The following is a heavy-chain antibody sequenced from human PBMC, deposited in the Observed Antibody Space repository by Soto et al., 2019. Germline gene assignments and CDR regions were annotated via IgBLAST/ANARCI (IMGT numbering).Heavy chain of an antibody. CDR1: GDSIRSYY. CDR2: IYYSGST. V-gene: IGHV4-59*08. Sequence: QVQLQESGPGLVKPSETLSLTCTVSGDSIRSYYWSWIRQRPGKGLEWIGYIYYSGSTNYNPSLKSRVTISGDTSKNQFSLRLSSVTAADTAVYYCARHLDSGTWYDYWGQGTLVTVSS. CDR3: ARHLDSGTWYDY. D-gene: IGHD3-3*01. J-gene: IGHJ4*02.